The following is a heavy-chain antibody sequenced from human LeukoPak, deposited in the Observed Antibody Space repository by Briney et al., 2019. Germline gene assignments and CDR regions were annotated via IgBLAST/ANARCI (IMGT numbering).Heavy chain of an antibody. CDR3: ARRRDYYMDV. CDR2: IYYSGST. J-gene: IGHJ6*03. Sequence: SETLSLTCTVSGGSISSGGYYWSWIRQHPGKGLEWIGYIYYSGSTYYNPSLKSRVTISVDTSKNQFSLKLSSVTAADTAVYYCARRRDYYMDVWGKGTTVTVSS. CDR1: GGSISSGGYY. V-gene: IGHV4-31*03.